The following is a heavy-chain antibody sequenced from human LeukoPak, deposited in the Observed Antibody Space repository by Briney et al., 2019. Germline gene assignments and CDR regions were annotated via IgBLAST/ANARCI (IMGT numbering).Heavy chain of an antibody. V-gene: IGHV4-4*02. CDR1: GGSISSSNW. CDR3: TRDSRSGWGNWFDP. CDR2: IYHSGST. J-gene: IGHJ5*02. Sequence: PSGTLSLTCAVSGGSISSSNWWSWVRQPPGKGLEWIGEIYHSGSTNYNPSLKSRVAISVDTSKNQFSLKLSSVTAADTAVYYCTRDSRSGWGNWFDPWGQGTLVTVSS. D-gene: IGHD6-19*01.